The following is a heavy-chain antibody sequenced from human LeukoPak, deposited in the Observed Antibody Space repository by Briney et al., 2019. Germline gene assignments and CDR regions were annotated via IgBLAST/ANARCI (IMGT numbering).Heavy chain of an antibody. CDR3: ARDSSREEFDF. D-gene: IGHD6-13*01. V-gene: IGHV3-48*01. CDR1: GFTFSSYS. Sequence: QPGGSLRLSCAASGFTFSSYSMNWVRQAPGKGLEWVAFISSSSSDIYYADSVKGRFTISRDNAKNSLHLQMYSLRAEDTAVYFCARDSSREEFDFWGQGTLVTVSS. J-gene: IGHJ4*02. CDR2: ISSSSSDI.